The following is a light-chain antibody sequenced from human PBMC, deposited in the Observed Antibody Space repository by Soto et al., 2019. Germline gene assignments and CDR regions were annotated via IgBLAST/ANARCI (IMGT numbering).Light chain of an antibody. CDR1: QSVSSSY. J-gene: IGKJ2*01. Sequence: EIVLTQSPGTLSLSPGERATLSCRASQSVSSSYLAWYQQKPGQAPRLLIYGASSRATGIPDRFSGSVSGTDFTLTISRLEPEDFAVYYCRQYGSSLMYTFGQGTKLEIK. V-gene: IGKV3-20*01. CDR2: GAS. CDR3: RQYGSSLMYT.